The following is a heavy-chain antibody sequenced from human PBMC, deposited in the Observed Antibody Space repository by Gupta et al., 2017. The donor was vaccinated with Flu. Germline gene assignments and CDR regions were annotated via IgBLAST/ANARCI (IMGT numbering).Heavy chain of an antibody. D-gene: IGHD2-15*01. Sequence: WGWIRQPPGKGLEWSGSIYYSGNTSYNPSLKSRVTISVDTSKNQFSLKLSSVTAADTAVYFCARHVVGYCSGGTCYDENDYWGQGPLVTVSS. CDR2: IYYSGNT. CDR3: ARHVVGYCSGGTCYDENDY. V-gene: IGHV4-39*01. J-gene: IGHJ4*02.